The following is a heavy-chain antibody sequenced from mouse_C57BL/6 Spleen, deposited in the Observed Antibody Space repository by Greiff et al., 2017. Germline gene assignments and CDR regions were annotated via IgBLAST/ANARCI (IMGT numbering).Heavy chain of an antibody. CDR1: GYAFSSSW. CDR3: AGGGNYRYCDV. D-gene: IGHD1-1*02. CDR2: IYPGDGDT. J-gene: IGHJ1*03. Sequence: VQLVESGPELVKPGASVKISCKASGYAFSSSWMNWVKQRPGKGLEWIGRIYPGDGDTNYNGKFKGKATLTADKSSSTAYMQLSSLTSEDSAVYFCAGGGNYRYCDVWGKGTTLTVSS. V-gene: IGHV1-82*01.